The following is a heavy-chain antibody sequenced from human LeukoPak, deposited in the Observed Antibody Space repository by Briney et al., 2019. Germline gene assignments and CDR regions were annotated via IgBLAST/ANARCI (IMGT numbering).Heavy chain of an antibody. CDR1: GFSLPTRGEG. CDR3: AHYGDYRFLYYFDH. J-gene: IGHJ4*02. Sequence: SGPTLIYPTQTLTLTCPFSGFSLPTRGEGVGWIRQPPGKALAWLALIYWYNNKLHSPSLRSRLTIAKDTSKNQVVLTMTYMDPVDTATYSCAHYGDYRFLYYFDHWGQGTLVTVSS. D-gene: IGHD4-17*01. V-gene: IGHV2-5*01. CDR2: IYWYNNK.